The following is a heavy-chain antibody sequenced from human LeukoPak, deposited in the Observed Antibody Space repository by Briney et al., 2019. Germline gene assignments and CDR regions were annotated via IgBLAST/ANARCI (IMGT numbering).Heavy chain of an antibody. Sequence: GGSLRLSCAASGFTFSSYAMSWVRQAPGKGLEWVSAISGSGGSTYYADSVKGRFTISRDNSKNTLYLQMNSLRAEDTAVYYCAKQRNGYCSSTSCYANYFDYWGQGILVTVSS. CDR3: AKQRNGYCSSTSCYANYFDY. J-gene: IGHJ4*02. D-gene: IGHD2-2*03. V-gene: IGHV3-23*01. CDR1: GFTFSSYA. CDR2: ISGSGGST.